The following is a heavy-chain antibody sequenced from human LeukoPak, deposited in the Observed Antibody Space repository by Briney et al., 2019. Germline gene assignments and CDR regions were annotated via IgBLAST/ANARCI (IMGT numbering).Heavy chain of an antibody. CDR3: TRGTDCSGGSCFYYYYGMDV. CDR2: IRSKAYGGTT. D-gene: IGHD2-15*01. J-gene: IGHJ6*02. CDR1: GFTFGDYA. Sequence: GGSLRLSCTASGFTFGDYAMSWFRQAPGKGLEWVGFIRSKAYGGTTEYAASVKGRFTISRDDSKSIAYLQTNSLKTEDTAVYYCTRGTDCSGGSCFYYYYGMDVWGQGTTVTVSS. V-gene: IGHV3-49*03.